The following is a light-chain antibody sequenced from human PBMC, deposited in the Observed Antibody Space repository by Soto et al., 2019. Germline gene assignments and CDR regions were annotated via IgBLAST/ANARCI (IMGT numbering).Light chain of an antibody. Sequence: EIGMTQSPATLSVSPGGRATLSFMASQSISDTLAWYQQKPGQAPRLLIHGASTRATGFPARFSGSGSGTDFTLTISSLQPEDFATYYCQHYNSYSEAFGQGTKVDIK. J-gene: IGKJ1*01. CDR2: GAS. CDR1: QSISDT. CDR3: QHYNSYSEA. V-gene: IGKV3-15*01.